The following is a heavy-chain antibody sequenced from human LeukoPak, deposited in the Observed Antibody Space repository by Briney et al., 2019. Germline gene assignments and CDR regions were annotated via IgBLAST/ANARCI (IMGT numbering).Heavy chain of an antibody. CDR3: ARGPLSRPLDY. CDR1: GFTFSSSW. V-gene: IGHV3-7*05. J-gene: IGHJ4*02. Sequence: GGSLRLSCAASGFTFSSSWMSWVRQAPGKGLEWVANIKQDGSDKYYVDSVKGRFTISRDNAKNSLYLQMDSLRAEDTAVYYCARGPLSRPLDYWGQGTLVTVSS. CDR2: IKQDGSDK. D-gene: IGHD2-15*01.